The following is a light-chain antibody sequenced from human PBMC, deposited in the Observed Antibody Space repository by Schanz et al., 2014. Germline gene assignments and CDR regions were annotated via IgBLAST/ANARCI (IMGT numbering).Light chain of an antibody. V-gene: IGKV3-15*01. J-gene: IGKJ2*01. CDR3: QQYNNWPYI. CDR2: GAS. CDR1: QSVTNN. Sequence: EIVMTQSPATLSVSPGERATLSCRASQSVTNNLAWYQQKPGQAPRLLINGASTRATGIPARFSGSGSGTEFNLTISSLQSEDFALYYCQQYNNWPYIFGQGTKLEIK.